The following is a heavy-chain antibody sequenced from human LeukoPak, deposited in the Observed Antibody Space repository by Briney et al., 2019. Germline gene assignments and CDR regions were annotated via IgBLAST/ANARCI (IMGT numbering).Heavy chain of an antibody. D-gene: IGHD1-7*01. J-gene: IGHJ4*02. Sequence: SETLSLTWAVYGGSFSGYYWSWIRQPPGKGLEWIGEINHSGSTNYNPSLKSRVTISVDTSKNQFSLKLSSVTAADTAVYYCASVTPGITGTTSGFDYWGQGTLVTVSS. CDR1: GGSFSGYY. CDR2: INHSGST. V-gene: IGHV4-34*01. CDR3: ASVTPGITGTTSGFDY.